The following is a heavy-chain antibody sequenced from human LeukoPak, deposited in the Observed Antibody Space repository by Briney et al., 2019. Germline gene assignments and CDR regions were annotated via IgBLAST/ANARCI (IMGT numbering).Heavy chain of an antibody. Sequence: GGSLRLSCAASGFTFSLSSITWVRQSPGRGLEWVSSIDPTTNYIYYANSVRGRFTISRDNAKNSVYLQMNSLSAEDTAIYYCARLMTGISSYYFDFWGQGTLVTVSS. J-gene: IGHJ4*02. CDR3: ARLMTGISSYYFDF. CDR2: IDPTTNYI. D-gene: IGHD1-20*01. CDR1: GFTFSLSS. V-gene: IGHV3-21*01.